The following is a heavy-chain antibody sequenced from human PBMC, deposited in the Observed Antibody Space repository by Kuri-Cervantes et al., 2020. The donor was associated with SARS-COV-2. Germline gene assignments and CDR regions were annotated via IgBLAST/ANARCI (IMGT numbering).Heavy chain of an antibody. CDR2: INHSGST. CDR3: ARDLSLATYYDFWSGLYYFDY. Sequence: SQTLSLTCAVYGGSFSGYYWSWIRQPPGKGLEWIGEINHSGSTNYNPSLKSRVTISVDTSKNQLSLKLSSVTAADTAAYYCARDLSLATYYDFWSGLYYFDYWGQGILVTVSS. J-gene: IGHJ4*02. D-gene: IGHD3-3*01. CDR1: GGSFSGYY. V-gene: IGHV4-34*01.